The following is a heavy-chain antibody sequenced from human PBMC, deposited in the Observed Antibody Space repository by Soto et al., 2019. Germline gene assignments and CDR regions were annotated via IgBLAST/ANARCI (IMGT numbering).Heavy chain of an antibody. Sequence: QVQLVESGGGVVQPGRSLRLSCAASGFTFSSYGMHWVRQAPGKGLEWVAVIWYDGSNKYYADSVKGRFTISRDNXKXXLYLQMNSLRAEDTAVYYCARDMSSDITYYYGMDVWGQGTTVTVSS. CDR3: ARDMSSDITYYYGMDV. D-gene: IGHD3-22*01. J-gene: IGHJ6*02. CDR1: GFTFSSYG. V-gene: IGHV3-33*01. CDR2: IWYDGSNK.